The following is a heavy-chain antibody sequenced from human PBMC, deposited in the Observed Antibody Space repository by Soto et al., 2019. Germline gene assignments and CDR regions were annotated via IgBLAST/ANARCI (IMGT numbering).Heavy chain of an antibody. CDR1: GFTFSSYA. J-gene: IGHJ4*02. V-gene: IGHV3-23*01. Sequence: EVQLLESGGGLVQPGGSLRLSCAASGFTFSSYAMSWVRHAPGKGLEWVTAISGSGGNTYEADSVKGRFTISRDNSKNTLYLQVKSVRAEDTAVYYCAKHGYYYYSSGYGYYFDYWGQGTLVTVSS. D-gene: IGHD3-22*01. CDR3: AKHGYYYYSSGYGYYFDY. CDR2: ISGSGGNT.